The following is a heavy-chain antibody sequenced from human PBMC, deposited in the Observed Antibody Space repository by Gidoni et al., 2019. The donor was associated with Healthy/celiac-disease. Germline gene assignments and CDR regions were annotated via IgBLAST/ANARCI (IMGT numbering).Heavy chain of an antibody. J-gene: IGHJ1*01. D-gene: IGHD1-26*01. CDR1: GGSISSSSYY. V-gene: IGHV4-39*01. CDR3: ARHGSVRSPFQH. Sequence: QLQLQESGPGLVKPSETLSLTCTVSGGSISSSSYYWGWIRQPPGKGLEWIGSIYYSGSTYYNPSLKSRVTISVDTSKNQFSLKLSSVTAADTAVYYCARHGSVRSPFQHWGQGTLVTVSS. CDR2: IYYSGST.